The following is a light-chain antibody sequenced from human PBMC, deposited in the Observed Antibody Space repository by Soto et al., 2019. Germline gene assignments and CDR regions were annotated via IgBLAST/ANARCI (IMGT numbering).Light chain of an antibody. J-gene: IGKJ1*01. CDR2: DAS. Sequence: EIILTESPATLSLSPGERATLSCRASQSVTSYLAWYQQRPGQAPRLLIYDASRRATGIPARFSGSGSGTDFTLTISRLEPEDFAVYYCQDFAYPEWTFGQGTKVDIK. CDR3: QDFAYPEWT. CDR1: QSVTSY. V-gene: IGKV3-11*01.